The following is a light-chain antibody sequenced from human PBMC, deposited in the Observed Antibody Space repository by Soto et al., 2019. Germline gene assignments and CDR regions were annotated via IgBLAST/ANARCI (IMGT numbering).Light chain of an antibody. J-gene: IGLJ2*01. Sequence: QSVLTQPASVSGSPGQAITISCSGSSSDVGAHNFVSWYQHHPGKAPKLMIYEVSNRPSGVSNRFSGSKSGNTASLTISGLQAEDEADYYCNSYTSSNTLVFGGGTQLTVL. CDR2: EVS. CDR3: NSYTSSNTLV. CDR1: SSDVGAHNF. V-gene: IGLV2-14*01.